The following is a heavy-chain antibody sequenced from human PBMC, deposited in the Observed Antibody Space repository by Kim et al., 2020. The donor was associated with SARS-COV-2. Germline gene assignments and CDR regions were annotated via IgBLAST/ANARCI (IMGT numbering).Heavy chain of an antibody. D-gene: IGHD1-26*01. J-gene: IGHJ4*02. Sequence: GGSLRLSCAASGFTFSSYAMHWVRQAPGKGLEWVAVISYDGSNKYYADSVKGRFTISRDNSKNTLYLQMNSLRAEDTAVYYCARGPNPGELAAPLGYWGQGTLVTVSS. CDR3: ARGPNPGELAAPLGY. CDR2: ISYDGSNK. CDR1: GFTFSSYA. V-gene: IGHV3-30-3*01.